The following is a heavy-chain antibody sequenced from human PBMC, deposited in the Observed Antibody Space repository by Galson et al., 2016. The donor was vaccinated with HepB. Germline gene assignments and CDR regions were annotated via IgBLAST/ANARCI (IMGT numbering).Heavy chain of an antibody. V-gene: IGHV3-23*01. CDR3: AKGGGSTWYISPHFVDP. J-gene: IGHJ5*02. CDR1: GLTFSNYA. D-gene: IGHD6-13*01. CDR2: ISGDTTTT. Sequence: LRLSCAASGLTFSNYAMTWVRQAPGKGLEWVSSISGDTTTTYYADSVKGRFTISRDNSKNTFYLQMDSLRAEDTASYYCAKGGGSTWYISPHFVDPWGQGTLVTVSS.